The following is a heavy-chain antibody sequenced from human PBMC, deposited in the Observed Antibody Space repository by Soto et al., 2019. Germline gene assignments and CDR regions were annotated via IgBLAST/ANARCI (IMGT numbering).Heavy chain of an antibody. D-gene: IGHD2-2*02. CDR1: GYTFTSYD. CDR3: ARGRGTDIVVVPAAIEGDGMDV. Sequence: QVQLVQSGAEVKKPGASVKVSCTASGYTFTSYDIHWVRQATGQGLEWLGWMNPNSGNTGYAQKRQGRVTMTRNTAISTAYMELSSLRSEDTAVYYCARGRGTDIVVVPAAIEGDGMDVWGQGTTVTVSS. V-gene: IGHV1-8*01. J-gene: IGHJ6*02. CDR2: MNPNSGNT.